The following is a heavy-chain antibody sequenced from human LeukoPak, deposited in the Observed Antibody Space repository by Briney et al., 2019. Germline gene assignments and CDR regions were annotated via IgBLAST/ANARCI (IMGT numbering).Heavy chain of an antibody. V-gene: IGHV4-59*06. D-gene: IGHD5-12*01. J-gene: IGHJ4*02. CDR3: ARSRRDIVATITGEYYFDY. CDR2: IYYSGST. Sequence: PSETLSLTCTVSGASISGYFWSWIRQPPGKGLEWIGYIYYSGSTYYNPSLKSRVTISVDTSKNQFSLKLSSVTAADTAVYYCARSRRDIVATITGEYYFDYWGQGTLVTVSS. CDR1: GASISGYF.